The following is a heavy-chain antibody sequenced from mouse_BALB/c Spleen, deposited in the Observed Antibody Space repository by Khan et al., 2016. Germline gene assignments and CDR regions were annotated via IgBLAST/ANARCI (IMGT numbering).Heavy chain of an antibody. J-gene: IGHJ2*01. CDR1: DYSITSDYA. CDR2: ISYSGSX. V-gene: IGHV3-2*02. Sequence: EVQLQESGPGLVKPSQSLSLTCTVTDYSITSDYAWNWIRQFPGNKLEWMGYISYSGSXSYNPSLKSRISITRDTSKNQFFLQLNSVTAEDTATYYCARADYGSSPLDYWGQGTTLTVSS. D-gene: IGHD1-1*01. CDR3: ARADYGSSPLDY.